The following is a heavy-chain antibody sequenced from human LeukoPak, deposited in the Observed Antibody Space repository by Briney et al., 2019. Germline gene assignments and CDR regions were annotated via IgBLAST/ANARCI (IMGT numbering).Heavy chain of an antibody. Sequence: PSETLSLTCSVSGGSISSSSYYWGWIRQPPGKGLEWIGRSYYSGSTYYNPSLKSRVTISVDTSKNQFSLKLSSVTAADTAVYSCARESPGAGSSWPQEGFDPWGQGTLVTVSS. CDR1: GGSISSSSYY. CDR2: SYYSGST. V-gene: IGHV4-39*02. D-gene: IGHD6-13*01. J-gene: IGHJ5*02. CDR3: ARESPGAGSSWPQEGFDP.